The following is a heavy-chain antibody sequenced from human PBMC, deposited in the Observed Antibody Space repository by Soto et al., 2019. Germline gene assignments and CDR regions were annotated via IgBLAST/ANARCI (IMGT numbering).Heavy chain of an antibody. J-gene: IGHJ2*01. Sequence: EVQLVESGGGLVQPGGSLRLSCAASGFTVSSNYMSWVRQAPGKGLEWVSVIYSGGSTYYADSVKGRFTISRDNSKNTLYLQMNSLRAEDTAVYYCAGVTDYGEFHFDLWGRGTLVTVSS. CDR3: AGVTDYGEFHFDL. D-gene: IGHD4-17*01. CDR1: GFTVSSNY. CDR2: IYSGGST. V-gene: IGHV3-66*01.